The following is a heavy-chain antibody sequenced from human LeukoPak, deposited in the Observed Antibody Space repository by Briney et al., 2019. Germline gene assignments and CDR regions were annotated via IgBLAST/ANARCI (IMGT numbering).Heavy chain of an antibody. V-gene: IGHV3-73*01. CDR1: GFTFSGSA. J-gene: IGHJ4*02. D-gene: IGHD5-18*01. Sequence: QPGRSLRLSCAASGFTFSGSAMHWVRQASGKGLEWVGRIRSKANSYATAYAASVKGRFTISRDDSKNTAYLQMNSLKTEDTAVYYCTRHVEYSYGIALPLDYWGQGTLVTVSS. CDR3: TRHVEYSYGIALPLDY. CDR2: IRSKANSYAT.